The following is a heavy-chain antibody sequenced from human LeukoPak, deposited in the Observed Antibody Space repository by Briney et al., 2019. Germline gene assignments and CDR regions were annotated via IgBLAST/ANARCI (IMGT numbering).Heavy chain of an antibody. CDR3: ARDPYD. J-gene: IGHJ4*02. V-gene: IGHV1-69*13. CDR1: GYTFTSYY. CDR2: IIPIFGTA. D-gene: IGHD2-8*01. Sequence: SVKVSCKASGYTFTSYYMHWVRQAPGQGLEWMGGIIPIFGTANYAQKFQGRVTITADESTSTAYMELSSLRSEDTAVYYCARDPYDWGQGTLVTVSS.